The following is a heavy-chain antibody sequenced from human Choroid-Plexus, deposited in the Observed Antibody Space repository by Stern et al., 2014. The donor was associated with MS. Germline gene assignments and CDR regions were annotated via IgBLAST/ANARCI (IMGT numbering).Heavy chain of an antibody. Sequence: QVQLVESGAEVKKPGASVKASCKTSGYIFTGYYIHWVRQAPGQGLEWMAWINPNTGGPKYAQKFQGRVTMSRDTSISTAYVELSSLTSDDTAVYYCARDQRGITIFGVVTDYYYLGMDVWGQGTTVTVSS. CDR1: GYIFTGYY. CDR3: ARDQRGITIFGVVTDYYYLGMDV. J-gene: IGHJ6*02. V-gene: IGHV1-2*02. CDR2: INPNTGGP. D-gene: IGHD3-3*01.